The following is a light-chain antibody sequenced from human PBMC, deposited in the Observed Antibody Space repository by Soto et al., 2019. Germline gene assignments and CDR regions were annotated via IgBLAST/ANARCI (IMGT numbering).Light chain of an antibody. CDR1: SSDVGAYNY. V-gene: IGLV2-14*01. CDR2: EVS. CDR3: NSYTSSSTLV. Sequence: QSALTQPASVSGSPGQSITISCTGTSSDVGAYNYVSWYQHHPGKAPKLIIYEVSNRPSGASNRFSGSRSGNTASLTISGLQAEDEADYYCNSYTSSSTLVFGGGTKLTVL. J-gene: IGLJ3*02.